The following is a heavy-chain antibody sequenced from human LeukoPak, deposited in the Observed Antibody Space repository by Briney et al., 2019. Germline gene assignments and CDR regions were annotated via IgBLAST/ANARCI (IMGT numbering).Heavy chain of an antibody. J-gene: IGHJ5*02. V-gene: IGHV1-18*01. CDR3: ATVKPFTTYHDILRGIENWFDP. CDR1: GHTSTSFG. Sequence: ASVKVSCKASGHTSTSFGISWVRQAPGQGLEWMGWISAYNGNTNYAQKFQGRVTMTTDTSTSTAYMELRSLRSDDTAVYYCATVKPFTTYHDILRGIENWFDPWGQGTLVTVSS. CDR2: ISAYNGNT. D-gene: IGHD3-9*01.